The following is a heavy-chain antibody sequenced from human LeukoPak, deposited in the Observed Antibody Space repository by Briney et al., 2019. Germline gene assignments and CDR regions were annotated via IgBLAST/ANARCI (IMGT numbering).Heavy chain of an antibody. V-gene: IGHV4-34*01. CDR2: INHSGST. Sequence: SETLSLTCAVYGGSFSGYYWSWIRQPPGKGLEWIGEINHSGSTNYNPSLKSRVTISVDTSKNQFSLKLSSVTAADTAVYYCARGRNPLTTGRYYYYYGMDVWGQGTTVTVSS. J-gene: IGHJ6*02. D-gene: IGHD4-17*01. CDR1: GGSFSGYY. CDR3: ARGRNPLTTGRYYYYYGMDV.